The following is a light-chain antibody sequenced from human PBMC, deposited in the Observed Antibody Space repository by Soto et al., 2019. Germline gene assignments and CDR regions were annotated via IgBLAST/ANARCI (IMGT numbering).Light chain of an antibody. V-gene: IGKV1-8*01. CDR1: QHISSF. CDR2: ASS. CDR3: QQYYSYPRT. J-gene: IGKJ1*01. Sequence: ATRVTQSPSSISASPGDRVTITCRASQHISSFLAWYQQRPGKAPNLLLYASSSLQSGVPSRFSGSGSGTDFTLTISNLQSEDFGTYYCQQYYSYPRTFGQGTKVEIK.